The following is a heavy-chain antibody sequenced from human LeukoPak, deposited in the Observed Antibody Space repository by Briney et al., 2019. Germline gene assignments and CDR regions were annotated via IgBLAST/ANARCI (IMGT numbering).Heavy chain of an antibody. CDR1: GFTFSSYA. J-gene: IGHJ6*03. V-gene: IGHV3-23*01. CDR3: ATTPGSYYYYYYYMDV. D-gene: IGHD1-26*01. Sequence: GGSLRLSCAASGFTFSSYAMSWVRQAPGKGLEWVSAISGSGGSTYYADSVKGRFTISRDNAKNSLYLQMNSLRAEDTAVYYCATTPGSYYYYYYYMDVWGKGTTVTVSS. CDR2: ISGSGGST.